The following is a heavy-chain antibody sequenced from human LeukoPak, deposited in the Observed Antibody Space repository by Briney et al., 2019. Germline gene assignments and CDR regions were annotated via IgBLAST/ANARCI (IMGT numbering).Heavy chain of an antibody. Sequence: SLTXAVSGGSMNNNYWSWVRQPGGKGLEGVGRIHSSRRTNYNPSPKSPVTMSVDTSKHQFSLKLNSVHAADTALYYCARGTLRLGDLSLSTYFXXWGXG. CDR1: GGSMNNNY. V-gene: IGHV4-4*07. J-gene: IGHJ5*02. CDR3: ARGTLRLGDLSLSTYFXX. CDR2: IHSSRRT. D-gene: IGHD3-16*02.